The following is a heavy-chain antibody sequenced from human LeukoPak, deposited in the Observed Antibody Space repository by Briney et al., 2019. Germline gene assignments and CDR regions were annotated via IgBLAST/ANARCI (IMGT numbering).Heavy chain of an antibody. V-gene: IGHV4-4*07. Sequence: SETLSLTCTVSGGSISSYYWSWIRQPAGKGLEWIGRIYTSGSTNYNPSLKSRVTMSVDTSKNQFSLKLSSVTAADTAVYYCAIQTVTTPLGVVNYWGQGTLVTVSS. CDR2: IYTSGST. D-gene: IGHD4-17*01. CDR1: GGSISSYY. CDR3: AIQTVTTPLGVVNY. J-gene: IGHJ4*02.